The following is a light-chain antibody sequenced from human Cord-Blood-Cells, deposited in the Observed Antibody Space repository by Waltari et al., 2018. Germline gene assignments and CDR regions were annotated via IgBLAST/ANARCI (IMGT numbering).Light chain of an antibody. CDR3: CSYAGSYTFGV. V-gene: IGLV2-11*01. CDR2: DVS. Sequence: QSALTQPRSVSGSPGQSVTISCTGTSSDVGGYNYVSWYQQNPGKAPKLMIYDVSKRPAWVPDRFSGSKSGNTASLTISGLQAEDEADYYCCSYAGSYTFGVFGGGTKLTVL. CDR1: SSDVGGYNY. J-gene: IGLJ2*01.